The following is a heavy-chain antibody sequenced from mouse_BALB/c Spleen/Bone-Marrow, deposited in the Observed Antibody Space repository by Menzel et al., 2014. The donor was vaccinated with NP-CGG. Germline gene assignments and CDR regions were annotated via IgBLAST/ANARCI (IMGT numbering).Heavy chain of an antibody. V-gene: IGHV14-3*02. CDR1: GFNIKDTY. CDR3: ATTITDWYFDV. D-gene: IGHD2-4*01. Sequence: EVQLQQSGAELVKPGASVKLSRTASGFNIKDTYMHWVKQRPEQGLEWIGRIDPANGNTKYDPKFQGKATITADTSSNTAYLQLSSLTSEDTAVYYCATTITDWYFDVWGAGTTVTVSS. J-gene: IGHJ1*01. CDR2: IDPANGNT.